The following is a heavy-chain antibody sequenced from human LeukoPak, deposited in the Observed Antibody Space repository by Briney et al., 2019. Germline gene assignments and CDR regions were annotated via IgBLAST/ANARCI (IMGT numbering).Heavy chain of an antibody. Sequence: SETLSITCTVSGGSISSYYWSWIRQPPGKGLEWIGYIYYSGSTNYNPSLKSRVTISVDTSKNQFSLKLSSVTAADTAVYYCARSTYYYDSSGSFDYWGQGTLVTVSS. CDR3: ARSTYYYDSSGSFDY. J-gene: IGHJ4*02. CDR2: IYYSGST. D-gene: IGHD3-22*01. V-gene: IGHV4-59*01. CDR1: GGSISSYY.